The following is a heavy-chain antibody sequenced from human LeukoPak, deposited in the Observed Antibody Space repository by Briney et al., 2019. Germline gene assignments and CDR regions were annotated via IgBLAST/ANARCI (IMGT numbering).Heavy chain of an antibody. CDR3: AKGKINHDDAFDA. CDR2: ISGSGGST. V-gene: IGHV3-23*01. J-gene: IGHJ3*01. CDR1: GFTFSSYA. Sequence: PGGSLRLSCAAPGFTFSSYAMSWVRQAPGKGLEWVSAISGSGGSTYYADSVKGRFTISRDNSKKQLFLQVDSLRVEDTAVYYCAKGKINHDDAFDAWGQGTRVTVSS.